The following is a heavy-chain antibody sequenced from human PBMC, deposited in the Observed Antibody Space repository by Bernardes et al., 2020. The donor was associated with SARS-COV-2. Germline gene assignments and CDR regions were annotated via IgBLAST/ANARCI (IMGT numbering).Heavy chain of an antibody. CDR2: ISNTGLSA. D-gene: IGHD6-6*01. CDR3: AQGGQIVRTGYYQYYGMDI. CDR1: GFTFSNFA. V-gene: IGHV3-23*01. Sequence: GGSLRLSCAASGFTFSNFAMTWVRQAPGKGLEWVSSISNTGLSAFYADSVKGRFTMSRDNSKKTLYLQMNSLRAEDTAVYYCAQGGQIVRTGYYQYYGMDIWGQGTTVTVSS. J-gene: IGHJ6*02.